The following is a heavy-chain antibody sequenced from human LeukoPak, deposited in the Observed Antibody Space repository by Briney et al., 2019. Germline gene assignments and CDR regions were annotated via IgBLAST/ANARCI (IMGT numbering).Heavy chain of an antibody. Sequence: GESLKISCKGSGYSFTSYWIGWVRQMPGKGLEWMGIIYPGDSDTRYSPSFQGQVTISADKSISTAYLQWSSLKASDTAMYYCARDKGGYYYDSSGYVIWGQGTMVTVSS. CDR1: GYSFTSYW. V-gene: IGHV5-51*01. CDR3: ARDKGGYYYDSSGYVI. D-gene: IGHD3-22*01. CDR2: IYPGDSDT. J-gene: IGHJ3*02.